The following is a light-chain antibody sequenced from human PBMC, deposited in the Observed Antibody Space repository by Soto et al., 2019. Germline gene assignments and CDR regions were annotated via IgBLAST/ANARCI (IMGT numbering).Light chain of an antibody. J-gene: IGKJ3*01. CDR2: GAS. Sequence: EIVMTQSPATLSVSPGDRATLSCRASQSVSSYLAWYQQKPGQAPRLLIYGASTRATGIPARFSGSGSGTELALTLSSRQSEDFAVYYCQWYNNWPPPFTFGPGTKVEIK. CDR3: QWYNNWPPPFT. CDR1: QSVSSY. V-gene: IGKV3-15*01.